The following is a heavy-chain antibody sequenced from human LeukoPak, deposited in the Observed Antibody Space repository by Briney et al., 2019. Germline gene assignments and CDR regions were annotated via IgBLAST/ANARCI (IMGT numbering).Heavy chain of an antibody. CDR1: GYTFTGYY. V-gene: IGHV1-2*02. Sequence: ASVKVSCKASGYTFTGYYMHWVRQAPGQGLEWMGWINPNSGGTNYAQKFQGRVTMTRDTFISTAYMELSRLRSDDTAVYYCARDRDYYDSSGPWYFDLWGRGTLVTVSS. D-gene: IGHD3-22*01. CDR3: ARDRDYYDSSGPWYFDL. CDR2: INPNSGGT. J-gene: IGHJ2*01.